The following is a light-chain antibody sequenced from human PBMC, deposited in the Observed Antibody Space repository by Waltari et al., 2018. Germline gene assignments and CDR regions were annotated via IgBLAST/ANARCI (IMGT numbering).Light chain of an antibody. Sequence: DIQMTQSPSTLSASVGDRVTITCRASQSISSWLAWYQQKPGKAPKLLIYKASSLESEVPSSFSGSGSGTEFTLTISSLQPDDFATYYCQQYNSDLYTFGQGTKLEIK. CDR1: QSISSW. CDR3: QQYNSDLYT. CDR2: KAS. J-gene: IGKJ2*01. V-gene: IGKV1-5*03.